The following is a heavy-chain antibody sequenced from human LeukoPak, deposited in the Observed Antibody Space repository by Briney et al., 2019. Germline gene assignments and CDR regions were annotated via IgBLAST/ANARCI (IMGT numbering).Heavy chain of an antibody. CDR1: GFTFSPYA. Sequence: GGALRLSCSASGFTFSPYAMHWVRQAPGRGVEYVSAIISNGRRGHYADSAKGRFTISRDNSMNPLYLQMSSLRAEDTAVYFCVKDSSGYNWFDPWGQGTLVTVSS. CDR3: VKDSSGYNWFDP. J-gene: IGHJ5*02. CDR2: IISNGRRG. D-gene: IGHD6-19*01. V-gene: IGHV3-64D*09.